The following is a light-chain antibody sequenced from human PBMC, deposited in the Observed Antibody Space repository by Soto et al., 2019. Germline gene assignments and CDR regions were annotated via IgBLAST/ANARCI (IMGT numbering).Light chain of an antibody. CDR1: QSVSTNY. J-gene: IGKJ1*01. CDR2: GAS. Sequence: IVLTQSPGTRSLSPGARASLSCRATQSVSTNYLAWYQQKPGQAPRPLIYGASSRATGIPDRFSGSVSGTDFTRTISRLELEDFAVYYCQQYGSSPRTFGQGTKVEIK. V-gene: IGKV3-20*01. CDR3: QQYGSSPRT.